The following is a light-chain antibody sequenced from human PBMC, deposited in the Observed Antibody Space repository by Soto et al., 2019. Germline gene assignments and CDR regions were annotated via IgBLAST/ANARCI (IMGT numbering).Light chain of an antibody. CDR3: QQSYSTPYT. CDR2: GAS. CDR1: QSISNS. J-gene: IGKJ2*01. V-gene: IGKV1-39*01. Sequence: DIQMTQSPSSLSASVGDRVTITCRASQSISNSLTWYQQKPGKAPQFLIFGASSLPGGVPSRFSGSGSGTDFTLTISSLQPEDFATYFCQQSYSTPYTFDQGTKLEIK.